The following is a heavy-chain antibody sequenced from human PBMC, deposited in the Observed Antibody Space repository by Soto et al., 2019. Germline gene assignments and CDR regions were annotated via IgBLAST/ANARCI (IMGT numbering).Heavy chain of an antibody. CDR3: ARAIVVTVGGMDV. V-gene: IGHV4-30-4*01. CDR2: IYYRGSS. D-gene: IGHD5-12*01. CDR1: GGSISNADYH. Sequence: QVQLQESGPGLVKPSQTLSLTCTVSGGSISNADYHWSWVRQPPGKGLEWIGYIYYRGSSFFKPSLKRRVTMSKDTSNNPFSMRLTSVTAADTAVYYCARAIVVTVGGMDVWGRGTTVTVSS. J-gene: IGHJ6*02.